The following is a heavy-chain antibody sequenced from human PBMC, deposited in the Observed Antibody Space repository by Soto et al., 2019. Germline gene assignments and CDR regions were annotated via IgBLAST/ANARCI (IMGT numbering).Heavy chain of an antibody. CDR2: INPNGGDT. CDR1: GYTFTYYH. J-gene: IGHJ4*02. CDR3: ARVSTSRGLSFSIVY. V-gene: IGHV1-46*01. D-gene: IGHD3-16*02. Sequence: ASVKVSCKASGYTFTYYHVHWVRQAPGKGLEWMGIINPNGGDTTYAQKFQGRVTMTRDTSTSTVYMEVSSLRSEDTALYYCARVSTSRGLSFSIVYWGTATLLTGSS.